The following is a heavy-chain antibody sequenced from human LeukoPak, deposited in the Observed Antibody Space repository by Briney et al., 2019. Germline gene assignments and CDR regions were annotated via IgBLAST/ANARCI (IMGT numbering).Heavy chain of an antibody. Sequence: SETLSLTCTVSGGSISSGSYYWAWIRQPPGKGLEWIGNIYYSGSTYYNPSLKGRVTISVDTSKNQISLRLSFVTAADTAVYYCARHKAYGAGTYSPYYFDYWGQGTPVTVSS. CDR3: ARHKAYGAGTYSPYYFDY. J-gene: IGHJ4*02. CDR2: IYYSGST. V-gene: IGHV4-39*01. CDR1: GGSISSGSYY. D-gene: IGHD3-10*01.